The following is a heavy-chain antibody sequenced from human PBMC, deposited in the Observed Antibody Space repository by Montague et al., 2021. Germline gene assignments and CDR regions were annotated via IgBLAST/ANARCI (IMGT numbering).Heavy chain of an antibody. CDR3: AKEEEYCSGDSCYIDY. CDR1: GFTFSSYA. D-gene: IGHD2-15*01. V-gene: IGHV3-23*01. Sequence: SLRLSCTASGFTFSSYAMSWVRQAPGKGLEWVSAISGSGGSTYYADSVKGRFTISRDNSKNTLYLQMNSLRAEDTAVYSCAKEEEYCSGDSCYIDYWGRGTLVTVSS. J-gene: IGHJ4*02. CDR2: ISGSGGST.